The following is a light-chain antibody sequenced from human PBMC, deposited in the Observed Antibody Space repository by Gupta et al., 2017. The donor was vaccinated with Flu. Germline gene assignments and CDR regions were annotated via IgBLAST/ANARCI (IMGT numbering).Light chain of an antibody. J-gene: IGKJ3*01. CDR1: EGISTW. V-gene: IGKV1-12*02. CDR3: QQANKFPFT. CDR2: DAS. Sequence: DIQITQSPSVVSASVGDRVTITCRASEGISTWLAWYQQMPGKAPKLLIYDASTLDTGVPSRFSGSGAGTDFTLTIKSLQPEDFPTYYCQQANKFPFTFGHGTKVDFK.